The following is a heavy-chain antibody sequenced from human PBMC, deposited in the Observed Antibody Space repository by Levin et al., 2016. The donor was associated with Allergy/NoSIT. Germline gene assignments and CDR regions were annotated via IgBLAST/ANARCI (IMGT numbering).Heavy chain of an antibody. D-gene: IGHD3-22*01. CDR2: IDYSGNP. CDR3: ASATMIVDMAFDY. J-gene: IGHJ4*02. Sequence: SETLSLTCTVSGASVTNFYWSWLRQTPGKGLEWIGYIDYSGNPNYNPSLKSRVTISIDTSKNKFSLNLSSVTAADTAVYYCASATMIVDMAFDYWGQGTLVTVSS. V-gene: IGHV4-59*02. CDR1: GASVTNFY.